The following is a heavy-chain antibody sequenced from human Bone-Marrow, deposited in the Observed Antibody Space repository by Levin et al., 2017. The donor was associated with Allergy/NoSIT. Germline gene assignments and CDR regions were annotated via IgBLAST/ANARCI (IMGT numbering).Heavy chain of an antibody. Sequence: ETLSLTCAASGFTFSSYTMNWVRQAPGKGLEWVSSISISSTYIFYTDSVKGRFTISRDNAKNSLYLQMHSLRAEDTAVYYCARDDVAAAGRRVIDFWGQGTLVTVSS. CDR2: ISISSTYI. J-gene: IGHJ4*02. CDR1: GFTFSSYT. D-gene: IGHD6-13*01. V-gene: IGHV3-21*01. CDR3: ARDDVAAAGRRVIDF.